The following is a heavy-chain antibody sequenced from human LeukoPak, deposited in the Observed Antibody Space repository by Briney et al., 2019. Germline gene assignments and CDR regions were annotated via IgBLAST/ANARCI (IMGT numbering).Heavy chain of an antibody. CDR3: ARDPDYRYWFDP. J-gene: IGHJ5*02. V-gene: IGHV3-30-3*01. CDR1: GFTFSDYY. CDR2: ISYDGSNK. Sequence: GSLRLSCAASGFTFSDYYMSWIRQAPGKGLEWVAVISYDGSNKYYADSVKGRFTISRDNSKNTLYLQMNSLRAEDTAVYYCARDPDYRYWFDPWGQGTLVTVSS. D-gene: IGHD4-11*01.